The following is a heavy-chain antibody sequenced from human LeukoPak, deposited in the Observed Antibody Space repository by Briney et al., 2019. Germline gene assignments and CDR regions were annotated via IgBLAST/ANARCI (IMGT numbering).Heavy chain of an antibody. J-gene: IGHJ6*02. D-gene: IGHD3-3*01. Sequence: GGSLRLSCAASGFTFSNAWMSWVRPAPGKGLEWVGRIKSKTDGGTTDYAAPVKGRFTISRDDSKNTLYLQMNSLKTEDTAVYYCTTVFWSGYYNYYYGMDVWGQGTTVTVSS. CDR2: IKSKTDGGTT. CDR1: GFTFSNAW. V-gene: IGHV3-15*01. CDR3: TTVFWSGYYNYYYGMDV.